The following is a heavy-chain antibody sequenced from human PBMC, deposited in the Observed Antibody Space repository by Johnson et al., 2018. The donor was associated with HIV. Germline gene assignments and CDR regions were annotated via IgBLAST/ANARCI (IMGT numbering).Heavy chain of an antibody. CDR2: ISSNGIGT. J-gene: IGHJ3*02. V-gene: IGHV3-64*01. D-gene: IGHD6-13*01. CDR1: GFTFSNFA. CDR3: ARGRYSSSWYVGGLDAFDI. Sequence: VQLVESGGGLVQPGGYLRLSCAVSGFTFSNFAMNWVRQAPGKGLEYVSAISSNGIGTYYANSVDGRFTISRDNDKNTQYVEMGSLSVEDMAVYYCARGRYSSSWYVGGLDAFDIWGQGTMVTFSS.